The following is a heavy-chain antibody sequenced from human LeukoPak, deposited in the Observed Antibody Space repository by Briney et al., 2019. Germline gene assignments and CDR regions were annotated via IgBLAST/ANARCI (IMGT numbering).Heavy chain of an antibody. D-gene: IGHD1-26*01. CDR3: AKDSRIVGAPWDY. Sequence: GGSLRLSCAVSGISFSSYGMHWVRQAPGKGLEWVAFIRYDGSNKYYADSVKGRFTISRDNSKNTLYLQMNSLRAEDTAVYYCAKDSRIVGAPWDYWGQGTLVTVSS. J-gene: IGHJ4*02. V-gene: IGHV3-30*02. CDR1: GISFSSYG. CDR2: IRYDGSNK.